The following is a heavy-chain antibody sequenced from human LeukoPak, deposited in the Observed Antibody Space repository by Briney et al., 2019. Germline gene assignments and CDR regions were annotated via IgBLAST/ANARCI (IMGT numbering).Heavy chain of an antibody. CDR3: ARDGIRFWYYFDY. V-gene: IGHV3-7*01. Sequence: PGGSLRLSCAAYGFTFSSYWMSWVRQAPGKGLEWVANIKQDGSEKYYVDSVKGRFTISRDNAKNSLYLQMNSLRAEDTAVYYRARDGIRFWYYFDYWGQGTLVTVSS. J-gene: IGHJ4*02. CDR2: IKQDGSEK. D-gene: IGHD3-3*01. CDR1: GFTFSSYW.